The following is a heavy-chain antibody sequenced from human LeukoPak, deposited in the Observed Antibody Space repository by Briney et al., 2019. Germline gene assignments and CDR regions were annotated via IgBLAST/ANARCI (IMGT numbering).Heavy chain of an antibody. D-gene: IGHD3-10*01. J-gene: IGHJ4*02. CDR3: ARPLSFYGSGSYDY. CDR1: GYTFTSYD. V-gene: IGHV1-8*01. Sequence: ASVKVSCKASGYTFTSYDINWVRQAPGQGLEWMGWMNPNSGNTGYAQKFQGRVTMTRNTSISTAYMELSSLRSEDTAVYYCARPLSFYGSGSYDYWDQGTLVTVSS. CDR2: MNPNSGNT.